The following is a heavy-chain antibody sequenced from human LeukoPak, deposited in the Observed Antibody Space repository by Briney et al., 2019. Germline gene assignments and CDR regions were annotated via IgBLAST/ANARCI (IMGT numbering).Heavy chain of an antibody. Sequence: GASVKVSCKASGYTFTRYYMHWVRQAPGQGLEWMGGIIPIFGTANYAQKFQGRVTITADESTSTAYMELSSLRSEDTAVYYCASLLYSGSYLSHFDYWGQGTLVTVSS. D-gene: IGHD1-26*01. CDR1: GYTFTRYY. CDR2: IIPIFGTA. J-gene: IGHJ4*02. V-gene: IGHV1-69*13. CDR3: ASLLYSGSYLSHFDY.